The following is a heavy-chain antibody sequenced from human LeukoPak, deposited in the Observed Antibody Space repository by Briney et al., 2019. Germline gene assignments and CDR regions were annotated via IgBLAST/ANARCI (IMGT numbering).Heavy chain of an antibody. CDR3: ATTLPCGGDCSYAFDI. V-gene: IGHV1-24*01. CDR1: GYTLTELS. D-gene: IGHD2-21*02. J-gene: IGHJ3*02. Sequence: ASVKVSCKVSGYTLTELSMHWVRQAPGKGLEWMGGFDPEDGETIYAQKFQGRVTMTEDTSTDTAYMELSSLRSEDTAVYYCATTLPCGGDCSYAFDIWGQGTMVTVSS. CDR2: FDPEDGET.